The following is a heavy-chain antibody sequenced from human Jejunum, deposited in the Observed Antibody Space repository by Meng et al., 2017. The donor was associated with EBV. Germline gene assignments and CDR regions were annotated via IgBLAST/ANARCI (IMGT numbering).Heavy chain of an antibody. V-gene: IGHV4-34*02. J-gene: IGHJ4*02. CDR3: ARVAFSYTTRSLDS. Sequence: EQLQQTGARLLKPSVTMSLTCAVYRGSFSGYYWSWIRQHPGKGLEWIGEINHSGSTNYNPSLRSRVTISVETSKNQFSLRLNSVTAADTAVYYCARVAFSYTTRSLDSWGQGTLVTVSS. CDR2: INHSGST. CDR1: RGSFSGYY. D-gene: IGHD3-16*02.